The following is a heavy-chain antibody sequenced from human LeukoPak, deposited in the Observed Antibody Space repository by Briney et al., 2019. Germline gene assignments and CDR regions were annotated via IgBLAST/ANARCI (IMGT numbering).Heavy chain of an antibody. D-gene: IGHD3-3*01. Sequence: GGSLRLSCAVSGFTFSSYTMHWVRQAPGKGLEYVSAISSDGDSTYYADSVKGRFTISRDNSKNTLYLQMNSLRAEDTAVYYCAKGLEPTEIYYDFDYWGQGTLVTVSS. J-gene: IGHJ4*02. CDR2: ISSDGDST. CDR3: AKGLEPTEIYYDFDY. CDR1: GFTFSSYT. V-gene: IGHV3-64*04.